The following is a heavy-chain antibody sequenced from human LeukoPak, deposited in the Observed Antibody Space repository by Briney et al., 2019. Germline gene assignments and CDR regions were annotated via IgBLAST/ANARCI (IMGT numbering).Heavy chain of an antibody. V-gene: IGHV1-18*01. Sequence: ASVKVSCKASGYTFTSYGISWVRQAPGQGLEWMGWISAYNGNTNYAQKLQGRVTMTTDTSTSTAYMELRSLRSDDTAVYYCARDLIVVVTADDAFDIRGQGTMVTVSS. CDR3: ARDLIVVVTADDAFDI. CDR2: ISAYNGNT. J-gene: IGHJ3*02. CDR1: GYTFTSYG. D-gene: IGHD2-21*02.